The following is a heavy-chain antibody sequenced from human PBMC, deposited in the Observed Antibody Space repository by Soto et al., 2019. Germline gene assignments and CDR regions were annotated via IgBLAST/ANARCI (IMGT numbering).Heavy chain of an antibody. J-gene: IGHJ4*02. CDR1: GGSISSYH. V-gene: IGHV4-59*01. Sequence: SETLSLTCTVSGGSISSYHWSWIRQPPGKGLEWIGYIYYSGSTNYNPSLKSRVTISVDTSKNQFSLKLSSVTAADTAVYYCARTASPYGDLDYWGQGTLVTVSS. CDR3: ARTASPYGDLDY. CDR2: IYYSGST. D-gene: IGHD4-17*01.